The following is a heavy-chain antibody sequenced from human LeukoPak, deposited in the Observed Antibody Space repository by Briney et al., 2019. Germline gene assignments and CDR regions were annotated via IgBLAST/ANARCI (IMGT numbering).Heavy chain of an antibody. CDR1: GFSLSTSGVG. CDR2: IYWNDDK. CDR3: AHRRREGTVTTGFDY. V-gene: IGHV2-5*01. Sequence: SGPTLVNPTQTLTLTCTFSGFSLSTSGVGVGWIRQPPGKALVWLALIYWNDDKRYSPSLKSRVTITKDTSKNQVVLTMTNMDPVDTATYYSAHRRREGTVTTGFDYWGQGTLVTVSS. D-gene: IGHD4-17*01. J-gene: IGHJ4*02.